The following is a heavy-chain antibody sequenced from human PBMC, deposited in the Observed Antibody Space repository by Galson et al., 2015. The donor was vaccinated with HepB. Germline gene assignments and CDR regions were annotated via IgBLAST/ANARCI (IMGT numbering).Heavy chain of an antibody. D-gene: IGHD3-22*01. CDR1: GGTFSSYA. CDR2: IIPIFGTA. V-gene: IGHV1-69*13. Sequence: SVKVSCKASGGTFSSYAISWVRQAPGQGLEWMGGIIPIFGTANYAQKFQGRVTITADESTSTAYMELSSLRSEDTAVYYCARAEYYYDSSGYLYYYYGMDVWGQGTTVTVSS. J-gene: IGHJ6*02. CDR3: ARAEYYYDSSGYLYYYYGMDV.